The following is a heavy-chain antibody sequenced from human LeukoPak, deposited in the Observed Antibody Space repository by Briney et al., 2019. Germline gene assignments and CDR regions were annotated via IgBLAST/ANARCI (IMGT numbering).Heavy chain of an antibody. CDR2: ISGSGGST. D-gene: IGHD6-6*01. Sequence: PGGSLRLSCAASGFTFGSYAMSWVRQAPGKGLEWVSAISGSGGSTYYADSVKGRFTISRDNSKNTLYLQMNSLRAEDTAVYYCAKDITYSKYSSSSGADYWGQGTLVTVSS. J-gene: IGHJ4*02. CDR3: AKDITYSKYSSSSGADY. CDR1: GFTFGSYA. V-gene: IGHV3-23*01.